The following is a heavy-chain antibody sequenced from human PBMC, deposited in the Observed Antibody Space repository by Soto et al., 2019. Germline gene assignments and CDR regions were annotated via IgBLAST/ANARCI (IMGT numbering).Heavy chain of an antibody. Sequence: QVQLQESGPGLVKPSETLSLTCTVSGGSISSYYWSWIRQPPGKGLEWIGYIYYSGSTNYNPSLKSRVTISVDTSKNQFSLKPSSVTAADTAVYYCARRAGYCSSTSCYGHYFDYWGQGTLVTVSS. V-gene: IGHV4-59*08. J-gene: IGHJ4*02. D-gene: IGHD2-2*01. CDR3: ARRAGYCSSTSCYGHYFDY. CDR2: IYYSGST. CDR1: GGSISSYY.